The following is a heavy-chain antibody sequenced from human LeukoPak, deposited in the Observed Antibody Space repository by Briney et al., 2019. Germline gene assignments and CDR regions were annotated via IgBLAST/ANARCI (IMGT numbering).Heavy chain of an antibody. CDR1: GYPLTELS. J-gene: IGHJ3*02. Sequence: GASVKVSCKVSGYPLTELSMHWVRQAPGKGLEWMGGFDPEDGETIYAQKFQGRVTMTEDTSTDTAYMELSSLRSEDTAVYYCAILSVSSWNDAFDIWGQGTVVTVSS. D-gene: IGHD1-1*01. CDR3: AILSVSSWNDAFDI. CDR2: FDPEDGET. V-gene: IGHV1-24*01.